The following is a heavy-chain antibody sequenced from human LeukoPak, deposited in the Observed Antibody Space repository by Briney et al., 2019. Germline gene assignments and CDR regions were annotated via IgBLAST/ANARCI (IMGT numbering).Heavy chain of an antibody. V-gene: IGHV4-59*01. CDR3: ARVGTSYYYDSSGRGSNAFDV. CDR2: IYYSGST. J-gene: IGHJ3*01. CDR1: GGSISSYY. Sequence: SETLSLTRTVSGGSISSYYWNWIRQPPEKGLEWIGYIYYSGSTNYNPSLKSRVNISVDTSKNQFSLKLSFVTAADTAVYYCARVGTSYYYDSSGRGSNAFDVWGQGTMVTVSS. D-gene: IGHD3-22*01.